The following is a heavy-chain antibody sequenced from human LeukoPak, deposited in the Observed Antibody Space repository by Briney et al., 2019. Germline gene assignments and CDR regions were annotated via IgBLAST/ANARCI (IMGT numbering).Heavy chain of an antibody. D-gene: IGHD6-19*01. CDR1: GFIFSNAW. CDR2: IYSGGTT. J-gene: IGHJ4*02. Sequence: PGGSLRLSCAASGFIFSNAWMRWVRQAPGKGLEWVSVIYSGGTTYYADSVKGRFTISRDNSKNTVYLQMNSLRVEDTAVYYCTRGGSVPATRSFDYWGQGTLVTVSS. CDR3: TRGGSVPATRSFDY. V-gene: IGHV3-66*01.